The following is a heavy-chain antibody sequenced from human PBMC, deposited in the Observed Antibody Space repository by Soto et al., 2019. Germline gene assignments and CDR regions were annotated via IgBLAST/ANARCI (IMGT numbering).Heavy chain of an antibody. V-gene: IGHV3-23*01. CDR1: GFTFSSNA. D-gene: IGHD3-10*01. Sequence: GGSLRLCCAASGFTFSSNAMTWVRQAPGKGLEWVSAISDSGGSTYYADSMKGRFTISRDNSKNTLYLQMNSLRAEDTAVYYCAKALNRHFSDFDSWGQGTQVTVSS. J-gene: IGHJ4*02. CDR2: ISDSGGST. CDR3: AKALNRHFSDFDS.